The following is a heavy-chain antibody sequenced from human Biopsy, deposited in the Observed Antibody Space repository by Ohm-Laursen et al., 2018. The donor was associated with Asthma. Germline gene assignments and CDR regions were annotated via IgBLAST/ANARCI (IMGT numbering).Heavy chain of an antibody. CDR2: IYYSGST. D-gene: IGHD5-24*01. Sequence: SQTLSLTCTVSGGSISSGGYYWSWIRQHPGKGLEWIGYIYYSGSTCYNPSLKSRVTISVDTSKNQFSLKLSSVTAADTAVYYCARGPPVDREDWGQGTLVTVSS. J-gene: IGHJ4*02. V-gene: IGHV4-31*03. CDR1: GGSISSGGYY. CDR3: ARGPPVDRED.